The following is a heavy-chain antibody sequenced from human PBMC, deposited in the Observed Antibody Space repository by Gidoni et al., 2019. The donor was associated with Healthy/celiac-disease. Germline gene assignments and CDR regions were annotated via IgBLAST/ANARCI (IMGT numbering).Heavy chain of an antibody. J-gene: IGHJ4*02. D-gene: IGHD2-21*01. CDR2: ISGSGGST. V-gene: IGHV3-23*01. CDR3: AKDPIVVVIAPTDYFDY. Sequence: WVRQAPGKGLEWVPAISGSGGSTYYADSVKGRFTISRDNSKNTLYLQMNSLRAEDTALYYCAKDPIVVVIAPTDYFDYWGQGTLVTVSS.